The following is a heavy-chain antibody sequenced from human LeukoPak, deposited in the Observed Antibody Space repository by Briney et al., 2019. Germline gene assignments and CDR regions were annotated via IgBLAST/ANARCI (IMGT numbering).Heavy chain of an antibody. CDR1: GYTFTSYG. CDR2: ISAYNGNT. Sequence: ASVKVSCKASGYTFTSYGISWVRQAPGQGLEWMGWISAYNGNTNYAQKLQGRVTMTTDTSTSTAYMELRSLRSDDTAVYYCARVICSGGSCYSGSFDYWGQGTLVTVSS. J-gene: IGHJ4*02. V-gene: IGHV1-18*01. D-gene: IGHD2-15*01. CDR3: ARVICSGGSCYSGSFDY.